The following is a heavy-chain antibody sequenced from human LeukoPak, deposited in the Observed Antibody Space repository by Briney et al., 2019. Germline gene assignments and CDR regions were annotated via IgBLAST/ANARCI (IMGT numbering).Heavy chain of an antibody. Sequence: GGSLRLSCAASGFTFSSYAMSWVRQAPGKGLEWVSAISGSGGSTYYADSVKGRFTISRDNSKNTLYLQMNSLRAEDTAVYYCAKPLKNDIVVVVAAKYWGQGTLVTVSS. V-gene: IGHV3-23*01. CDR3: AKPLKNDIVVVVAAKY. CDR2: ISGSGGST. J-gene: IGHJ4*02. CDR1: GFTFSSYA. D-gene: IGHD2-15*01.